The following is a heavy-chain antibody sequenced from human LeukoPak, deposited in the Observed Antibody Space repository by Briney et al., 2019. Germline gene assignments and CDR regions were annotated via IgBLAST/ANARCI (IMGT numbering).Heavy chain of an antibody. V-gene: IGHV4-59*01. CDR3: AMFRITMVRGVLSGWFDP. CDR2: IYYSGST. Sequence: SETLSLTCTVSGGSISSYYWSWIRQPPGKGLEWIGYIYYSGSTNNNPSLKSRVTISVDTSKNQFSLKLSSVTAADTAVYYCAMFRITMVRGVLSGWFDPWGQGTLVTVSS. J-gene: IGHJ5*02. D-gene: IGHD3-10*01. CDR1: GGSISSYY.